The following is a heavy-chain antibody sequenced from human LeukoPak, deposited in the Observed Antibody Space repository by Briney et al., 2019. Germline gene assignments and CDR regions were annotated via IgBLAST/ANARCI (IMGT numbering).Heavy chain of an antibody. D-gene: IGHD4-17*01. CDR2: ISGSGGNT. V-gene: IGHV3-23*01. J-gene: IGHJ4*02. CDR3: AKGRNEDGDAALNY. CDR1: GFTFSSYA. Sequence: PGRSLRLSCAASGFTFSSYAMSWVRQAPGKGLERVSSISGSGGNTFYADSVKGRFTISRDNSKNTLYLQMNSLRAEDTAAYHCAKGRNEDGDAALNYWGQGTLVTVSS.